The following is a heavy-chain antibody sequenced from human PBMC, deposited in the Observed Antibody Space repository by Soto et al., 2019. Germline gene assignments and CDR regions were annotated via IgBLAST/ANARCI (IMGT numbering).Heavy chain of an antibody. CDR3: ARDRYPGDAFDI. D-gene: IGHD3-16*02. CDR1: GGTFSSYT. J-gene: IGHJ3*02. V-gene: IGHV1-69*08. Sequence: QVQLVQSGAEVKKPGSSVKVSCKASGGTFSSYTISWVRQAPGQGLEGMGRIIPILGIANYAQKFQGRVTITADKSTSTAYMELSSLRSEDTAVYYCARDRYPGDAFDIWGQGTMVTVSS. CDR2: IIPILGIA.